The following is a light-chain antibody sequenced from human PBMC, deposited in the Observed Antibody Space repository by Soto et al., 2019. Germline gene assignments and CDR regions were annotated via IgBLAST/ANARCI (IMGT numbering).Light chain of an antibody. Sequence: QSVLTQPPSASGTPGQWVTISCSGGTSNIGVNAVNWYQQVPGTAPKLLIYTNNQRPSGVPDRFSGSKSGTSASLDISGLQSGDEADYYCAAWDDNLNGPVFGGGTKVTVL. CDR3: AAWDDNLNGPV. CDR1: TSNIGVNA. J-gene: IGLJ3*02. CDR2: TNN. V-gene: IGLV1-44*01.